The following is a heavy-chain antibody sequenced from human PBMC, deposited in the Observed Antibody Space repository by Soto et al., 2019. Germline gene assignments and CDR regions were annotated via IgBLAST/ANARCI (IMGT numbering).Heavy chain of an antibody. D-gene: IGHD5-18*01. V-gene: IGHV4-34*01. CDR1: GGSFSGYY. CDR2: INHSGST. J-gene: IGHJ5*02. CDR3: ARNRRIQLWLSWFDP. Sequence: XETLSLTCAVYGGSFSGYYWSWIRQPPGKGLEWIGEINHSGSTNYNPSLKSRVTISVDTSKNQFSLKLSSVTAADTAVYYCARNRRIQLWLSWFDPWGQGTLVTVSS.